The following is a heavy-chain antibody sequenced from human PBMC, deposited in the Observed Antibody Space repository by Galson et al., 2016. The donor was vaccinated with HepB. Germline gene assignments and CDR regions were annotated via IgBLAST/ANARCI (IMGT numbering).Heavy chain of an antibody. CDR1: GYTFTSYA. CDR2: INAGNGNT. CDR3: ARVAVAGLTQKHLDY. Sequence: SVKVSCKASGYTFTSYAIHWVRQAPGQRLEWMGWINAGNGNTKSSQKFQGRITITRDISANTAYMELSSLKSEDTAVYYCARVAVAGLTQKHLDYWGQGTLVTVSS. D-gene: IGHD6-19*01. V-gene: IGHV1-3*01. J-gene: IGHJ4*02.